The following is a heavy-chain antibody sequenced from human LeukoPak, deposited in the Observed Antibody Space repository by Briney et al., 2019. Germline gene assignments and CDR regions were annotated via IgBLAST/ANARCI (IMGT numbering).Heavy chain of an antibody. D-gene: IGHD2-21*02. CDR3: IILTLVTAPRHYMDV. Sequence: GGSLRLSCAASGFTFSRFWMTWVRQAPGKGLEWVANIHPHGSEEYYVDSVKGRFTISRDNAKNSLYSQMDSLRAEDTAVYYCIILTLVTAPRHYMDVWGKGTTVTVSS. J-gene: IGHJ6*03. CDR1: GFTFSRFW. V-gene: IGHV3-7*01. CDR2: IHPHGSEE.